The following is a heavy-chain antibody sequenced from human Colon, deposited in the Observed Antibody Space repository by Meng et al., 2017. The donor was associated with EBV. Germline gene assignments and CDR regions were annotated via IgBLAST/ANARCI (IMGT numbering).Heavy chain of an antibody. CDR1: GFPLSLYA. Sequence: EVHLLESGGGLVQLGGSLRLSCAVSGFPLSLYAMSWVRQAPGKGLEWVSAIVGSPPRIYYADSVKGRFTISSDNSKSTLSLQMDSLRAEDTAIYFCARRDILSFCFDEWGQGTLVTVSS. CDR3: ARRDILSFCFDE. D-gene: IGHD2/OR15-2a*01. V-gene: IGHV3-23*01. J-gene: IGHJ4*02. CDR2: IVGSPPRI.